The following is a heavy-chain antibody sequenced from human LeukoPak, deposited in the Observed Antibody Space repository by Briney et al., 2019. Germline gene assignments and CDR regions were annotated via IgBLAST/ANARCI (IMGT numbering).Heavy chain of an antibody. D-gene: IGHD3-22*01. CDR1: GFTFSSYG. CDR3: ARLHTPYYYDSSGYASGAFDI. J-gene: IGHJ3*02. Sequence: GRFLRLSCAASGFTFSSYGMHWVRQAPGKGLEWVAVIWYDGSNKYYADSVKGRFTISRDNSKNTLYLQMNSLRAEDTAVYYCARLHTPYYYDSSGYASGAFDIWGQGTMVTVSS. CDR2: IWYDGSNK. V-gene: IGHV3-33*01.